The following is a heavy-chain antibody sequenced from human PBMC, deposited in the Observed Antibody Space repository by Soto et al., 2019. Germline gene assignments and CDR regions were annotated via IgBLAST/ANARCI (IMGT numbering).Heavy chain of an antibody. V-gene: IGHV3-21*01. CDR2: ISSNSAYI. CDR3: TRDGSRDSSARGWFDP. CDR1: GFTFRSFT. J-gene: IGHJ5*02. D-gene: IGHD6-13*01. Sequence: GGSLRLSCAASGFTFRSFTMNWVRQALGKGLEWVSTISSNSAYIYYTDALRGRFTISRDNAKNSLHLQMNSLRAEDTAVYYCTRDGSRDSSARGWFDPWGPGTLVTVSS.